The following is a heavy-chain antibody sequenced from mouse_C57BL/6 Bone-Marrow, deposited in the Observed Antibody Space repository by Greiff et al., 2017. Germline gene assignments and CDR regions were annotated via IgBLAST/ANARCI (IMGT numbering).Heavy chain of an antibody. CDR1: GYTFTSYW. CDR2: IDPNSGGT. Sequence: QVQLKQSGAELVKPGASVKLSCKASGYTFTSYWLHWVKQRPGRGLEWIGRIDPNSGGTKYTGKFKSKATLTVDKPSSTAYMQLSSLTSKDSSVYYCAHGNYFYWYFAVWGTGTTVTVSS. V-gene: IGHV1-72*01. D-gene: IGHD2-1*01. CDR3: AHGNYFYWYFAV. J-gene: IGHJ1*03.